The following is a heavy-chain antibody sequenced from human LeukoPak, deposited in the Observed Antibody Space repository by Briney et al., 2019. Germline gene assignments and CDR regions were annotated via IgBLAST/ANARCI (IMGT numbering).Heavy chain of an antibody. CDR3: ARVLVVSSWPQYIDY. V-gene: IGHV3-21*01. CDR1: EFTFSGYG. Sequence: GGSLRLSCAASEFTFSGYGMNWVRQAPGQGLEWVSSISSSSDYIYYADSVKGRFTISRDNAKTSLYLQMNSLRAEDTAVYYCARVLVVSSWPQYIDYWGQGTLVTVSS. D-gene: IGHD6-13*01. CDR2: ISSSSDYI. J-gene: IGHJ4*02.